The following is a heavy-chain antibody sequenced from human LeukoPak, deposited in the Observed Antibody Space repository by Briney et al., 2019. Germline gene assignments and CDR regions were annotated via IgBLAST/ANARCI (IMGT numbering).Heavy chain of an antibody. CDR3: ARSNVPSKWWAYAMDV. CDR2: ISNDENKI. D-gene: IGHD2-8*01. CDR1: GFSFDTFS. J-gene: IGHJ6*02. V-gene: IGHV3-30-3*01. Sequence: GGSLRLSCTAFGFSFDTFSMHWVRQIPGKGLEWVAVISNDENKIHYAGSVKGRFTISRDNSRSTLYLQMDSLRPDDTAVYYCARSNVPSKWWAYAMDVWGQGTMVTVSS.